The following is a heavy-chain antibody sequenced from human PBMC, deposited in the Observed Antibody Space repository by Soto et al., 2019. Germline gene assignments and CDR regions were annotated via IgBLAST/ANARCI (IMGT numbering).Heavy chain of an antibody. CDR2: IYHSGST. D-gene: IGHD5-12*01. J-gene: IGHJ4*02. Sequence: QLQLQESGSGLVKPSQTLSLTCAVSGGSISSGGYSWSWIRQPPGKGLEWIGYIYHSGSTYYNPALKRGVTISVDRSKNQFSLKLSSVTAADTAVYYCARGYSSLTYFDYWGQGTLVTVST. CDR1: GGSISSGGYS. V-gene: IGHV4-30-2*01. CDR3: ARGYSSLTYFDY.